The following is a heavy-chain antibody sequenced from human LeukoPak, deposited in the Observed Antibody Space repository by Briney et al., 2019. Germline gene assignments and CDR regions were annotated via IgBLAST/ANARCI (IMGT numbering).Heavy chain of an antibody. CDR3: ARSGGSCPGGP. CDR1: GYTFTGYY. Sequence: EASVKVSCRASGYTFTGYYMHWVRQAPGQGLEWMGWINPNSGGTNYAQKFQGRVTMTRDTSISTAHMELSRLRSDDTAVYYCARSGGSCPGGPWGQGTLVTVSS. CDR2: INPNSGGT. V-gene: IGHV1-2*02. J-gene: IGHJ5*02. D-gene: IGHD2-15*01.